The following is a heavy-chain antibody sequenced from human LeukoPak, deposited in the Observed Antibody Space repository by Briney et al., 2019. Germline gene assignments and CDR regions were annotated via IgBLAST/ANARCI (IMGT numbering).Heavy chain of an antibody. CDR3: ARGRGYCSSTSCYTDY. D-gene: IGHD2-2*02. CDR1: GFTFSSYS. CDR2: ISSSSSYI. J-gene: IGHJ4*02. V-gene: IGHV3-21*01. Sequence: PGGSLRLSCAASGFTFSSYSMNWVRQAPGKGLEWASSISSSSSYIYYADSVKGRFTISRDNAKNSLYLQMNSLRAEDTAVYYCARGRGYCSSTSCYTDYWGQGTLVTVSS.